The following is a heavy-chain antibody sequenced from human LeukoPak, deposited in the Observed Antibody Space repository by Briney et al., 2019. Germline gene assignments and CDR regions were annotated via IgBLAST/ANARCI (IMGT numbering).Heavy chain of an antibody. V-gene: IGHV3-30*04. D-gene: IGHD3-10*01. J-gene: IGHJ4*02. CDR1: GFTFTSYA. CDR3: ARGSRFGKLLIPYFDY. Sequence: GGSLRLSCTASGFTFTSYAMHWVRQAPGKGLEWMTVMSHDGRNKFYADSVKGRFTISRDNAQNSLYLQMNSLRDEDTAVYYCARGSRFGKLLIPYFDYWGQGTLVTVSS. CDR2: MSHDGRNK.